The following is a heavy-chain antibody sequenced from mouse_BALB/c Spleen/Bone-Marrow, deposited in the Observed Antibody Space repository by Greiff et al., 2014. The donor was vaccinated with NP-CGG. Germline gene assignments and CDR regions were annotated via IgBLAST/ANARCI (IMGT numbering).Heavy chain of an antibody. Sequence: QVQLQQPGAELARPGASVKMSCRASGYSFTSYTMHWVKQRPGQGLEWIGYINPSSGYTNYNQKFKDKATLTADKSSSTAYMQLSSLTSEDSAVYYCARGRDYEGYFDYWGQGTTLTVSS. CDR3: ARGRDYEGYFDY. J-gene: IGHJ2*01. V-gene: IGHV1-4*01. D-gene: IGHD2-4*01. CDR1: GYSFTSYT. CDR2: INPSSGYT.